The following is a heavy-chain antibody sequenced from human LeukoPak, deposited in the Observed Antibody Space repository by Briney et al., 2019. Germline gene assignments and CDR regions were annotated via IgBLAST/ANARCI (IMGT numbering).Heavy chain of an antibody. CDR2: ISGTGGST. D-gene: IGHD4-17*01. J-gene: IGHJ4*02. V-gene: IGHV3-23*01. CDR1: GFTFDDYA. Sequence: GGSLRLSCAASGFTFDDYAMHWVRQAPGKGLEWVSIISGTGGSTYYADSVKGRFTISRDNSKNTLYLQMNSLRADDTAVYYCAKGGDYGDYFDYWGQGTLVTVSS. CDR3: AKGGDYGDYFDY.